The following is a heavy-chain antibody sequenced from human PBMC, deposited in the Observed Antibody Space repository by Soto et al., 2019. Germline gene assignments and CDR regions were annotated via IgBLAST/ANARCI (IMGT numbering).Heavy chain of an antibody. D-gene: IGHD5-18*01. CDR3: ARFRPRIQLVYYYGMDV. Sequence: SETLSLTCAVYGESFSGYYWSWIRQPPGKGLEWIGEINHSGSTNCNPSLKSRVTISVDTSKNQFSLKLSSVTAADTAVYYCARFRPRIQLVYYYGMDVWGQGTTVTVSS. CDR1: GESFSGYY. CDR2: INHSGST. V-gene: IGHV4-34*01. J-gene: IGHJ6*02.